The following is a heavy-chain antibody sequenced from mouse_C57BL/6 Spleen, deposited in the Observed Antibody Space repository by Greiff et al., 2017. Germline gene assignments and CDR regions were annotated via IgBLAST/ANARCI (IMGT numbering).Heavy chain of an antibody. CDR1: GFTFSDYY. CDR2: INYDGSST. D-gene: IGHD2-10*01. CDR3: ARDAYYGNYGAMDY. V-gene: IGHV5-16*01. Sequence: EVKLVESEGGLVQPGSSMKLSCTASGFTFSDYYMAWVRQVPEKGLEWVANINYDGSSTYYLDSLKSRFIISRDNAKNILYLQMSSLKSEDTATYYCARDAYYGNYGAMDYWGQGTSVTVSS. J-gene: IGHJ4*01.